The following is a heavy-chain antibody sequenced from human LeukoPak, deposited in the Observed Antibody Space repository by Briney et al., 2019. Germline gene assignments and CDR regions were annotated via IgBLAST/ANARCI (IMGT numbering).Heavy chain of an antibody. CDR1: GFTFSSYS. J-gene: IGHJ4*02. V-gene: IGHV3-48*04. D-gene: IGHD1-26*01. CDR2: ISGSGNIM. CDR3: ARDLIAVVGVADY. Sequence: PGGSLRLSCAASGFTFSSYSMNWLRQAPGKGLEWVSYISGSGNIMDYADFVKGRFTISRDNAKNSLYLQMNSLRADDTAVYYCARDLIAVVGVADYWGQGTLVTVSS.